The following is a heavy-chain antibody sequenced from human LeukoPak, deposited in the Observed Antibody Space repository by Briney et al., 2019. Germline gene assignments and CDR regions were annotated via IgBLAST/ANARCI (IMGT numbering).Heavy chain of an antibody. J-gene: IGHJ4*02. CDR3: ARGQSMYY. Sequence: ASVPVSYMPSGYSFNHYFIIWLRLAPGQGLEWVGWISPHSHTTHYAEKLQGRVTMTTDTSTSTVYMELRSLRSDDTAVYFCARGQSMYYWGQGTPVTVSS. V-gene: IGHV1-18*01. CDR2: ISPHSHTT. D-gene: IGHD2-8*01. CDR1: GYSFNHYF.